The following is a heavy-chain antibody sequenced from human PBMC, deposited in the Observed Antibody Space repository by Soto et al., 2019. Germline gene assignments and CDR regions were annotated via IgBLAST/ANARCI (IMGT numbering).Heavy chain of an antibody. CDR3: ARELRFGEDYYGMDV. D-gene: IGHD3-10*01. J-gene: IGHJ6*02. V-gene: IGHV4-31*03. CDR1: GGSISGGGYY. CDR2: IYYSGST. Sequence: QVQLQESGPGLVKPSQTLSLTCTVSGGSISGGGYYWSWIRQHPGKGLEWIGYIYYSGSTYYNPSLKSRVTISVDTSKNQFSLKLSSVTAADTAVYYCARELRFGEDYYGMDVWGQGTTVTVSS.